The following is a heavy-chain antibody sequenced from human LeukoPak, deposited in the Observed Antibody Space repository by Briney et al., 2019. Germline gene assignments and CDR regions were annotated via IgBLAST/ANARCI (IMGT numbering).Heavy chain of an antibody. CDR3: AKPNGYGLVDI. CDR1: GGSFSGYY. V-gene: IGHV4-59*10. Sequence: SETLSLTCAVYGGSFSGYYWSWIRQPAGKGLEWIGRIYTTGSTYYSPSLRSRVTISLDTSRNQFSLKLNSVTAADTAVYYCAKPNGYGLVDIWGQGTMVTVSS. CDR2: IYTTGST. J-gene: IGHJ3*02. D-gene: IGHD3-10*01.